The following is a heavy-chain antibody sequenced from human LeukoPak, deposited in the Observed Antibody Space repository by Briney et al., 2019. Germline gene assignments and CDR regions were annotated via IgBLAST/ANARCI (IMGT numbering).Heavy chain of an antibody. CDR1: GFTFSDYW. D-gene: IGHD1-26*01. Sequence: GGSLGLSCAASGFTFSDYWISWVRQTPDKGLEWVANIKQDGSEKYYVDSVKGRFTISRDNAKNSVYLQMNSLRAEDTAVYYCARDPAWDLDYWGQGTLVTVSS. J-gene: IGHJ4*02. CDR2: IKQDGSEK. CDR3: ARDPAWDLDY. V-gene: IGHV3-7*01.